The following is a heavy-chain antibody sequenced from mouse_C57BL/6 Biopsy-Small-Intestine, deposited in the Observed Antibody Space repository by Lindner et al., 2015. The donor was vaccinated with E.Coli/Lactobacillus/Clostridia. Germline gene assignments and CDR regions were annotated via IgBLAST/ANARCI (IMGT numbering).Heavy chain of an antibody. V-gene: IGHV1S45*01. J-gene: IGHJ3*01. CDR3: ARDRVWSGYTDLDY. CDR1: GYRFMDYG. D-gene: IGHD1-3*01. Sequence: SVKVSCKASGYRFMDYGFSWMRQAPGQGLEWMGWISAYNGDRKYAQKFQGRITLTSHTSISTAYMELESLTSDDTAVYYCARDRVWSGYTDLDYWGQGTLVTVS. CDR2: ISAYNGDR.